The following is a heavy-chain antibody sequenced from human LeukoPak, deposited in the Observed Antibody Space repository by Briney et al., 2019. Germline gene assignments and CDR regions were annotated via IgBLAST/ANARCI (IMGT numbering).Heavy chain of an antibody. CDR2: INHSGST. CDR1: GGSFSGYY. Sequence: KPSETLSLTCAVYGGSFSGYYWSWIRQPPGKGLEWIGEINHSGSTNYNPSLKSRVTISVDTSKNQFSLKLSSVTAADTAVYYCARGARAIAARLYYYYYMDVWGKGTTVTVSS. D-gene: IGHD6-6*01. J-gene: IGHJ6*03. CDR3: ARGARAIAARLYYYYYMDV. V-gene: IGHV4-34*01.